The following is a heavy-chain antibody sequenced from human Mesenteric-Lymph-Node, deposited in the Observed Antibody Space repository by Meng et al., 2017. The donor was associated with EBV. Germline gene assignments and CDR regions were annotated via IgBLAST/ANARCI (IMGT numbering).Heavy chain of an antibody. J-gene: IGHJ5*02. CDR1: GYTFTGYY. V-gene: IGHV1-2*06. CDR3: VREMVGVPNWFAP. D-gene: IGHD1-26*01. Sequence: VQLVQSGTEVQKPGASVKVSCKASGYTFTGYYIHWVRQAPGQGLEWMGRINPNSGGTNYALNFQGRVTMTSDTSISTAYMELSWLRSDDTAFYYCVREMVGVPNWFAPWGQGTLVTVSS. CDR2: INPNSGGT.